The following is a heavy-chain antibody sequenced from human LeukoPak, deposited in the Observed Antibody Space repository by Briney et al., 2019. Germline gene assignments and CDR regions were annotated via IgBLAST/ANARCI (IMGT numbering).Heavy chain of an antibody. J-gene: IGHJ5*02. Sequence: GGSLRLSCAASGFTFSSYSMNWVRQAPGKGLEWVSYISSSSSIIYYADSVKGRFTISRDNAENSLYLQMNSLRDEDTAVYYCVREAVNDYGDYVFWFDPWGQGILVTVSP. CDR3: VREAVNDYGDYVFWFDP. D-gene: IGHD4-17*01. CDR1: GFTFSSYS. V-gene: IGHV3-48*02. CDR2: ISSSSSII.